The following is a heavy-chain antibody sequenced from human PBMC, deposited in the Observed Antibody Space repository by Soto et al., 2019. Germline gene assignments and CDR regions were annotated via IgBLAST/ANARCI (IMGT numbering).Heavy chain of an antibody. D-gene: IGHD2-8*02. CDR3: SRDKITGLFDY. V-gene: IGHV4-34*01. CDR2: INHSGST. J-gene: IGHJ4*02. Sequence: PSETLSLTCAVYGGSFSGYYWTWIRQPPGTGLEWIGEINHSGSTNYNPYLKSRVTISVDTSKNQFFLKLTSVTAADTAVYYCSRDKITGLFDYWGQGTLVTVSS. CDR1: GGSFSGYY.